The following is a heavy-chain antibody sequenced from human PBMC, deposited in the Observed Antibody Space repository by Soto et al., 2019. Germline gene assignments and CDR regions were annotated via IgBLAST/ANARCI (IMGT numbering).Heavy chain of an antibody. D-gene: IGHD4-4*01. Sequence: SETLSLTCTVSGGSISSSSYYWGWIRQPPGKGLEWIGSIYYSGNTYYNPSLKSRVTISVDTPKNQFSLNLSSVTAADTAVYYYARLNDYSSACYNYVMDVWGQGTMVSVSS. V-gene: IGHV4-39*01. J-gene: IGHJ6*02. CDR3: ARLNDYSSACYNYVMDV. CDR1: GGSISSSSYY. CDR2: IYYSGNT.